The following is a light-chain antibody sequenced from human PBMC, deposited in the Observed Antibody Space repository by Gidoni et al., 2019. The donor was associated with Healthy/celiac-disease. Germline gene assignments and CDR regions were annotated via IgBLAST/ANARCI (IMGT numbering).Light chain of an antibody. V-gene: IGKV3-11*01. CDR1: QSVSRY. Sequence: EIVLTQSQATLSLSPGERATLSCRASQSVSRYLAWYQQKTGQAPRLLIYDASNRATGIPARFSGSWSGTDFTLTISSLEPEDFAVYFCQQRSNWPRALTFGGGTKVEIK. CDR3: QQRSNWPRALT. J-gene: IGKJ4*01. CDR2: DAS.